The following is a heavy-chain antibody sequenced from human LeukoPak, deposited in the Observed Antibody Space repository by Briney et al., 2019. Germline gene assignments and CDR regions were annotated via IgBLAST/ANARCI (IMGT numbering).Heavy chain of an antibody. V-gene: IGHV4-39*07. CDR2: IYYSGST. CDR1: GGSISSSSYY. J-gene: IGHJ3*02. D-gene: IGHD4-17*01. Sequence: SETLSLTCTVSGGSISSSSYYWGWIRQPPGKGLEWIGSIYYSGSTYYNPSLKSRVSISMDTSNNQFSLRVTSVTAADTGVYYCARGKGTTTVAFDIWGQGTMVTVSS. CDR3: ARGKGTTTVAFDI.